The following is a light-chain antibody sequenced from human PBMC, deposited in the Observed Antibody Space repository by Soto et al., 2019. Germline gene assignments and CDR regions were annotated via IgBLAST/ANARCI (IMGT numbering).Light chain of an antibody. Sequence: EIVMTQSPATLSLSPGERAALSCRASQSINSELAWYQQKPGQPPRLLIYGASTRATRVPARFTGSESGSEFTLNISGLQSEDFAVYYCQQGHNWPLTFGQGTRLEI. CDR1: QSINSE. CDR3: QQGHNWPLT. J-gene: IGKJ2*01. V-gene: IGKV3-15*01. CDR2: GAS.